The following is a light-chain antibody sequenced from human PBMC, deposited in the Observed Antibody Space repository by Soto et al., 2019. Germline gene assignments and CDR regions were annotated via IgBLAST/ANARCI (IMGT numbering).Light chain of an antibody. V-gene: IGKV3-20*01. CDR1: QSVSSN. Sequence: IVFTHSRSTLSVSPRERATLSCRASQSVSSNLAWYQQKPGQAPRLLIYDASTRATVIPARFSGSGSGTEFTLTISRLEPEDFAVYYCQQYGGSPGTFAQGSKVDIK. CDR3: QQYGGSPGT. J-gene: IGKJ1*01. CDR2: DAS.